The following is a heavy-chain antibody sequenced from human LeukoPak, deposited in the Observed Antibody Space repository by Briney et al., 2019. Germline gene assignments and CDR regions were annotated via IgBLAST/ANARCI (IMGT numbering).Heavy chain of an antibody. Sequence: SETLSLTCTVSGGSISSSSYYWGWIRQPPGKGLEWIGSIYYSGSTYYNPSFKSRVTISVDTSKNQFSLKLSSVTADTAVYYCARQEGSSDAFDIWGQGTMVTVSS. D-gene: IGHD1-26*01. CDR1: GGSISSSSYY. V-gene: IGHV4-39*01. J-gene: IGHJ3*02. CDR2: IYYSGST. CDR3: ARQEGSSDAFDI.